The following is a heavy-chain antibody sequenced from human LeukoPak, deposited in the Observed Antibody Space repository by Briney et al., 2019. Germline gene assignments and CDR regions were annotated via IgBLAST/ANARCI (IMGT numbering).Heavy chain of an antibody. D-gene: IGHD6-19*01. CDR1: GGSISSSSYY. Sequence: SETLSLTCTVSGGSISSSSYYWGWIRQPPGKGLEWIGSIYYSGSTYYNPSLKSRVTISVDTSKNQFSLKLSSVTAADTAVYYCAKLWERIAVAPIDYWGQGTLVTVSS. J-gene: IGHJ4*02. CDR2: IYYSGST. CDR3: AKLWERIAVAPIDY. V-gene: IGHV4-39*07.